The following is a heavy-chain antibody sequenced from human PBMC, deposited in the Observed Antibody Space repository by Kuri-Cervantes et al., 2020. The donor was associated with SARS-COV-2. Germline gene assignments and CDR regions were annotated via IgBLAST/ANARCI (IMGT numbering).Heavy chain of an antibody. Sequence: GESLKTSFAASGFTFSSYSMNWVRQAPGKGLEWVSYISSRRSTIYYADSVKGRFTISRDNAKNSLYLQMNRLRAEDTAVYYCARDRQLPDDFWSGWFDYWGQGTLVTVSS. CDR1: GFTFSSYS. D-gene: IGHD3-3*01. V-gene: IGHV3-48*01. CDR2: ISSRRSTI. CDR3: ARDRQLPDDFWSGWFDY. J-gene: IGHJ4*02.